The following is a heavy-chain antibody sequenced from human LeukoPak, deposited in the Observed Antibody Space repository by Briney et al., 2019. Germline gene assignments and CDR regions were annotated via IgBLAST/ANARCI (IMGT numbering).Heavy chain of an antibody. CDR2: ISFDGSNK. D-gene: IGHD2-21*02. J-gene: IGHJ3*02. V-gene: IGHV3-30*04. CDR3: ARDRGGDSNAFDI. CDR1: GFTFSSYA. Sequence: GGSLRLSCAASGFTFSSYAMHWVRQAPGKGLEWVALISFDGSNKYYADSVKGRFTISRDNFKNTLFLQMNSLRAEDTAVYYCARDRGGDSNAFDIWGQGTMVTVSS.